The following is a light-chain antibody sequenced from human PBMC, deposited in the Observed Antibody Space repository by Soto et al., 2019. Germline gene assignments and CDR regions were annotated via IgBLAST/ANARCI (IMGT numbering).Light chain of an antibody. CDR2: DAS. CDR3: QQYENIPT. V-gene: IGKV1-33*01. J-gene: IGKJ5*01. Sequence: DIQMTQSPSSLSASVGDRVTITCQASQNIDNYLNWYQQXPGRAPKLLIYDASNFEAGVPSRFRGSGSGTDFTFTISRLQPEDIATYYCQQYENIPTFGQGTRLEIK. CDR1: QNIDNY.